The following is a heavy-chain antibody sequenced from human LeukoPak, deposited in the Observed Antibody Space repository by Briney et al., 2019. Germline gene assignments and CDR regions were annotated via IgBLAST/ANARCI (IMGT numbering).Heavy chain of an antibody. V-gene: IGHV3-15*01. Sequence: PGGSLRLSCAASGFTFSNAWTSWVRQAPGKGLEWVGRIKSKTDGVTTDYAAPVKGRFTIPRDDSKTTLYLQMNSLNTEDTAVYYCTTDRGSYGNDYWGQGTLVTASS. CDR3: TTDRGSYGNDY. CDR1: GFTFSNAW. J-gene: IGHJ4*02. CDR2: IKSKTDGVTT. D-gene: IGHD1-26*01.